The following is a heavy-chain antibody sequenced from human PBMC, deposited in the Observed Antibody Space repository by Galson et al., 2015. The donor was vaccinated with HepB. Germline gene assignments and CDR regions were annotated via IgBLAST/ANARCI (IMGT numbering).Heavy chain of an antibody. CDR3: ASRLPAAVPGSYYYGMDV. CDR2: ITPFNGNT. D-gene: IGHD2-2*02. J-gene: IGHJ6*02. V-gene: IGHV1-45*02. Sequence: SVTVSCKASGYTFTYRYLHWVRQAPGQALEWMGWITPFNGNTNYAQKFQDRVTITRDRSMSTAYMELSSLRSEDTAMYYCASRLPAAVPGSYYYGMDVWGQGTTVTVSS. CDR1: GYTFTYRY.